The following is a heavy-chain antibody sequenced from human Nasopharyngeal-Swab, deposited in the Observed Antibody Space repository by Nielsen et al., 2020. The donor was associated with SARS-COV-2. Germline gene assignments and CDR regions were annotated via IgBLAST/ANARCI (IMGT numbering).Heavy chain of an antibody. Sequence: GESLKISCEASGFTFGSYTMSWVRQAPGKGLEWVSIISGSGDTTYWADSVNDRFSISRDNTKNTLYLQMNSLRVEDTAVYYCAKAPYLRGLDVWGQGTTVTVSS. CDR1: GFTFGSYT. D-gene: IGHD2-21*01. CDR3: AKAPYLRGLDV. CDR2: ISGSGDTT. V-gene: IGHV3-23*01. J-gene: IGHJ6*02.